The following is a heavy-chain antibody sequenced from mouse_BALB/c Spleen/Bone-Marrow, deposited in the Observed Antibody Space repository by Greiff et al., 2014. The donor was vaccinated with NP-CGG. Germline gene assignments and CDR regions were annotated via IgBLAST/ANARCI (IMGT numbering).Heavy chain of an antibody. CDR2: IDPANGNT. Sequence: EVHLVESGAELVKPGASVKLSCTASGFNIKDTYMHWVKQRPEQGLEWIGRIDPANGNTKYDPKFQGKATITADTSSNTAYLQLSSRTSEDTAVYYCARYYRNYYAMDYWGQGTSVTVSS. CDR3: ARYYRNYYAMDY. V-gene: IGHV14-3*02. J-gene: IGHJ4*01. CDR1: GFNIKDTY. D-gene: IGHD1-1*01.